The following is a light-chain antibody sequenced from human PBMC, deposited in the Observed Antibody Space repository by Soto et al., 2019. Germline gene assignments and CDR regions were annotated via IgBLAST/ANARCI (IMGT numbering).Light chain of an antibody. J-gene: IGLJ2*01. Sequence: QSVLTQPPSLSAAPGQTVSISCSGSSSNVGINDVSWYQHVPGTAPRLLIYDSYKRPSGIPDRFSGSKSGTSATLGITGLQTGYEGDYYCATWDTSQRGVIFGGGTQLTVL. CDR1: SSNVGIND. CDR2: DSY. V-gene: IGLV1-51*01. CDR3: ATWDTSQRGVI.